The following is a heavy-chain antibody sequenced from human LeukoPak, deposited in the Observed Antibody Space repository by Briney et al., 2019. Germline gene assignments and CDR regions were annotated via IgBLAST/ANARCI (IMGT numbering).Heavy chain of an antibody. CDR3: AREVVPAAEWFDP. Sequence: PSETLSLTCTVSGGSISSYYWSWIRQPPGKGLEWIGYIYYSGSTNYNPSLKSRVTISVDTSKNQFSLKLSSVTAADTAVYYCAREVVPAAEWFDPWGQGTLVTVSS. J-gene: IGHJ5*02. D-gene: IGHD2-2*01. CDR1: GGSISSYY. CDR2: IYYSGST. V-gene: IGHV4-59*12.